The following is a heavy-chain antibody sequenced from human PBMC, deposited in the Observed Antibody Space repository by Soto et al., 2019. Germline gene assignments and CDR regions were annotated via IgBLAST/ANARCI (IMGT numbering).Heavy chain of an antibody. J-gene: IGHJ4*02. CDR3: ARNCFSVAGRFHFDY. V-gene: IGHV4-59*01. CDR2: VDYSGNS. Sequence: SETLSLTCTVSGGSINTYYWSWIRQPPGKGLEWIGYVDYSGNSDSSPSLKSRVTISIDTSKKQVYLKLNSVTAADTAVYYCARNCFSVAGRFHFDYWGRVIRFTASS. D-gene: IGHD6-19*01. CDR1: GGSINTYY.